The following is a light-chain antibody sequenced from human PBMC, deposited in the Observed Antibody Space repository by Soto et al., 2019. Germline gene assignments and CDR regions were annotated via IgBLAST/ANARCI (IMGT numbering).Light chain of an antibody. CDR3: ISYASTGTLV. CDR1: SSDVGGYTY. J-gene: IGLJ2*01. Sequence: QSALTQPASVSGSPGQSITISCTGTSSDVGGYTYVTWNQQHPGNAPKLMIYEVSYRPSGVSNRFSGSKSGNTASLTISGLQAEDEADYYCISYASTGTLVVGGGTKLTVL. CDR2: EVS. V-gene: IGLV2-14*01.